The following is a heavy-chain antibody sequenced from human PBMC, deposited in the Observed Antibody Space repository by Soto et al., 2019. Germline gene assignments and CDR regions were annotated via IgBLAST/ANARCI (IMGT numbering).Heavy chain of an antibody. V-gene: IGHV1-69*02. CDR2: IIPILGIA. D-gene: IGHD6-13*01. CDR1: GGTFSSYT. CDR3: ARSGVEQQLVKGYDY. Sequence: QVQLVQSGAEVKKPGSSVKVSCKASGGTFSSYTISWVRQAPGQGLEWMGRIIPILGIANYAQKFQGRVTITADKSTSTAYMELSSLRSEDTAVYYCARSGVEQQLVKGYDYWGQGTLVTVSP. J-gene: IGHJ4*02.